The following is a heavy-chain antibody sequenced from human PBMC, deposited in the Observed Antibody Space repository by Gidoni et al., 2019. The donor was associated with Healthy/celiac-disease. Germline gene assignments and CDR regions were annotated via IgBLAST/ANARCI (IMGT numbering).Heavy chain of an antibody. CDR1: GFTFSSHP. Sequence: EVQLLESGGGLVQPGGSLRLSCAASGFTFSSHPMSWFPQAPGNGLEWVSAISGSGGSTYYADSVKGRFTISRDNSKNTLYLQMNSLRAEDTAVYYCAKDYIRGWQQLVPWAGDPRYFDYWGQGTLVTVSS. CDR2: ISGSGGST. V-gene: IGHV3-23*01. CDR3: AKDYIRGWQQLVPWAGDPRYFDY. D-gene: IGHD6-13*01. J-gene: IGHJ4*02.